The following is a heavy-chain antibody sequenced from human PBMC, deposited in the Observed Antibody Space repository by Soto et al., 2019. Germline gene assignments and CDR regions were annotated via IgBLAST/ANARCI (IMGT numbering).Heavy chain of an antibody. CDR1: GVSFSSYNW. V-gene: IGHV4-4*02. Sequence: ERLALAGTVSGVSFSSYNWVTWFRQTPGQGLEWIGEIYRTGSTNYNPSLKSRVTISLDKSEKQFSLKVTSLTAAEPAVYYCASRDPGTSLDYWGQGTLVTVSS. J-gene: IGHJ4*02. CDR3: ASRDPGTSLDY. D-gene: IGHD1-7*01. CDR2: IYRTGST.